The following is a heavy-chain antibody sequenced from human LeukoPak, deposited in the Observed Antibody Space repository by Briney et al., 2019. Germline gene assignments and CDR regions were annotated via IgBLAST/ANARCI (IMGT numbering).Heavy chain of an antibody. CDR3: AKSRVVVVAATPMLDY. CDR2: ISGSGGST. D-gene: IGHD2-15*01. J-gene: IGHJ4*02. Sequence: GGSLRLSCAASGFTFSSYAMSWVRQAPGKGLEWVSAISGSGGSTYYADSVKGRFTISRDNSKNTLYLQMNSLRAEDTAVYYCAKSRVVVVAATPMLDYWGQGTLVTVSS. V-gene: IGHV3-23*01. CDR1: GFTFSSYA.